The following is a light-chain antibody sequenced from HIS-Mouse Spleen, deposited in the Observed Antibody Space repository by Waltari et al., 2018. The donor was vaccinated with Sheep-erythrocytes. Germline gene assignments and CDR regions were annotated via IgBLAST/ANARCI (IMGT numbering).Light chain of an antibody. V-gene: IGKV2-28*01. J-gene: IGKJ1*01. CDR2: LGS. CDR3: MQALQTPWT. CDR1: HSLLHSNGYNY. Sequence: DIVMTQSPLSLPVTPGEPASIPCRSSHSLLHSNGYNYLDWYLQKPGQSPQLLIYLGSNRASGVPDRFSGSGSGTDFTLKISRVEAEDVGVYYCMQALQTPWTFGQGTKVEIK.